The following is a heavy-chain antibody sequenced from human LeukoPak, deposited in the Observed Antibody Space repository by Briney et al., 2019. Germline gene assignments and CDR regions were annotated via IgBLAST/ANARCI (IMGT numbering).Heavy chain of an antibody. CDR2: ISGSGGST. CDR1: GFTLSSYA. V-gene: IGHV3-23*01. J-gene: IGHJ3*02. CDR3: AKSNYYGSERDAFDI. D-gene: IGHD3-10*01. Sequence: PGGSLRLSCAASGFTLSSYAMSWVRQAPGKGLEWVSAISGSGGSTYYADSVKGRFTISRDNSKNTLYLQMNSLRAEDTAVYYCAKSNYYGSERDAFDIWGQGTMVTVSS.